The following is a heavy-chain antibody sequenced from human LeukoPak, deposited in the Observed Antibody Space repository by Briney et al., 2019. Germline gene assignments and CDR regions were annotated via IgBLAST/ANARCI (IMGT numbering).Heavy chain of an antibody. J-gene: IGHJ4*02. Sequence: ASVQVSCKASGYTFTSYDINWVRQATGQGLEWMGWMNPNSGNTGYAQKFQGRVTMTRNTSISTAYMELSSLRSEDTAVYYCARGRRGSTSANHRATRGVYYFDEWGQGTLVTVSS. CDR3: ARGRRGSTSANHRATRGVYYFDE. CDR1: GYTFTSYD. D-gene: IGHD2-2*01. CDR2: MNPNSGNT. V-gene: IGHV1-8*01.